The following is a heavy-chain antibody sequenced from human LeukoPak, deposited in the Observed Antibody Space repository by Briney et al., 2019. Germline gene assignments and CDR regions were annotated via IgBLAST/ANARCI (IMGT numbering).Heavy chain of an antibody. V-gene: IGHV6-1*01. Sequence: SQTLSLTYAISGACVSSNSAAWNWIRQSPSRGLEWLGTTYYRSKCYNDYAVSVKSRITINPDTSKNQFSLQLNSVTPEDTAVYYCARDKAAGTGWYFDLWGRGTLVTVSS. CDR3: ARDKAAGTGWYFDL. CDR2: TYYRSKCYN. D-gene: IGHD6-13*01. CDR1: GACVSSNSAA. J-gene: IGHJ2*01.